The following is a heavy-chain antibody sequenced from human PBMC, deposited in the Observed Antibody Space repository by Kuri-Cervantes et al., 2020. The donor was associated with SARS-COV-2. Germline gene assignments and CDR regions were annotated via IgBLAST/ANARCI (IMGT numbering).Heavy chain of an antibody. CDR3: AKDSAAPPNSSSWHYYYYGMDV. D-gene: IGHD6-13*01. J-gene: IGHJ6*02. CDR2: ISYDGSNK. Sequence: GESLKISCAASGFTFSSYGMHWVRQAPGKGLEWVAVISYDGSNKYYADSVKGRFTISRDNSKTTLYLQMNSLRAEDTAVYYCAKDSAAPPNSSSWHYYYYGMDVWGQGTTVTVSS. V-gene: IGHV3-30*18. CDR1: GFTFSSYG.